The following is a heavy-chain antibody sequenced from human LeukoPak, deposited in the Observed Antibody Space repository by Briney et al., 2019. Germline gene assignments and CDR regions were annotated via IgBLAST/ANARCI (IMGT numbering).Heavy chain of an antibody. V-gene: IGHV1-8*01. Sequence: GASVKVSCKASGYTFTSYDINWVRQATGQGLEWMGWMNPNSGNTGYAQKFQGRVTMTRNTSISTVYMELSSLRSEDTAVYYCARGSLAAREARGGWFDPWGQGTLVTVSS. CDR3: ARGSLAAREARGGWFDP. D-gene: IGHD6-6*01. J-gene: IGHJ5*02. CDR1: GYTFTSYD. CDR2: MNPNSGNT.